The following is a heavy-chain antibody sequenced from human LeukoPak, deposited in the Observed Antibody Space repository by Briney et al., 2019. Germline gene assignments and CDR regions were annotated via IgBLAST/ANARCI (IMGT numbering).Heavy chain of an antibody. Sequence: SETLSLTCTVSGGSISSHYWSWIRQPPGKGLEWIGYIYYSGSTNYNPYLKSRVTISVDTSKNQFSLMLSSVTAADTAVYYCARDVLTGSWIDYWGQGTLVTVPS. D-gene: IGHD6-13*01. CDR3: ARDVLTGSWIDY. CDR1: GGSISSHY. CDR2: IYYSGST. J-gene: IGHJ4*02. V-gene: IGHV4-59*11.